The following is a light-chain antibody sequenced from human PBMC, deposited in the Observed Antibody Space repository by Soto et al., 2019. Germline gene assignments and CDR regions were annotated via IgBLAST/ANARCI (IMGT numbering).Light chain of an antibody. V-gene: IGKV3-15*01. CDR2: GAS. Sequence: EIVMTQSPATLSVSPGERATLSCRASQSVSSNLAWYQQKPGQAPRFLIYGASTRATGIPARFSGSGSGTEFTLTISSLQSEDFAVYYCQQYNNWRGTFGQGTKLEIK. CDR3: QQYNNWRGT. CDR1: QSVSSN. J-gene: IGKJ2*02.